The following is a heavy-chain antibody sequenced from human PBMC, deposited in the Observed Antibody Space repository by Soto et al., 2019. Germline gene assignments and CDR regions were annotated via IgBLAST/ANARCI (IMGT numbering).Heavy chain of an antibody. CDR3: ARVFPMTTMTTPSAY. CDR1: GFTFSSYW. V-gene: IGHV3-7*01. CDR2: IDQDGSEK. D-gene: IGHD4-17*01. J-gene: IGHJ4*02. Sequence: GGSLRLSCATSGFTFSSYWMSWVRQAPGKGLEWVASIDQDGSEKYYVDSVKGRFTISRDNAKDSLYLQMNSLTAEDTAVYFCARVFPMTTMTTPSAYWGQGTLVTVSS.